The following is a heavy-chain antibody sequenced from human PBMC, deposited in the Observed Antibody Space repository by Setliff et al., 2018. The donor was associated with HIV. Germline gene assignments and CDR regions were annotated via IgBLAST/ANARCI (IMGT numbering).Heavy chain of an antibody. CDR2: ISAYSGNT. Sequence: ASVKVSCKASGYTFTNYGITWVRQAPGQGLEWMGWISAYSGNTDYAQKVQGRVTMTTDTSTSTAYMELRSLRSDDTAVYYCARALYDSSGYPWGYWGQGTVVTVSS. V-gene: IGHV1-18*01. J-gene: IGHJ4*02. D-gene: IGHD3-22*01. CDR3: ARALYDSSGYPWGY. CDR1: GYTFTNYG.